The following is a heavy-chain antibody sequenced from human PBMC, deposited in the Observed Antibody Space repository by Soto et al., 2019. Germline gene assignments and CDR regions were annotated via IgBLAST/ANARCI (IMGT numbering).Heavy chain of an antibody. J-gene: IGHJ4*02. D-gene: IGHD4-17*01. CDR1: GFSFNDYS. CDR2: ISRSSGTI. V-gene: IGHV3-48*01. Sequence: PWGSLRLSFAASGFSFNDYSMNWVRQAPGKGLEWVSYISRSSGTIYYADSVKGRFTISRDNSKNIVSLQMNSLRVEDTAVYYCARDSYGGNFSRDVFELWGQGTLVTVSS. CDR3: ARDSYGGNFSRDVFEL.